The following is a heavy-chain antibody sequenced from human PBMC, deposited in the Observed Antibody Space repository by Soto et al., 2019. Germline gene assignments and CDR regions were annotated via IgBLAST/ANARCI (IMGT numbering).Heavy chain of an antibody. V-gene: IGHV3-21*01. CDR1: GFTFSSYS. CDR3: AREYYYDSSGYSLYYFDY. J-gene: IGHJ4*02. Sequence: EVQLVESGGGLVKPGGSLRLSCAASGFTFSSYSMNWVRQAPGKGLEWVSSISSSSSYIYYADSVKGRFTISRDNAKNSLYLQMNSLRAEDTAVDYCAREYYYDSSGYSLYYFDYWGQGTLVTVSS. CDR2: ISSSSSYI. D-gene: IGHD3-22*01.